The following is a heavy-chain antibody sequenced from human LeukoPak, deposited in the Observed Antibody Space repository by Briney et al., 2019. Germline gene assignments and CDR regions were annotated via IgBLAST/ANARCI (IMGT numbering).Heavy chain of an antibody. CDR2: ISSSSSYI. CDR3: ARGYCSSTSCYIDDY. J-gene: IGHJ4*02. D-gene: IGHD2-2*02. Sequence: GGSLRLSCAASGFTFSSYSMNWVRQAPGKGLEWVSSISSSSSYIYYADSVKGRFTISRDNAKNSLYLQMNSLRAEDTAVYYCARGYCSSTSCYIDDYWGQGTLVTVSS. CDR1: GFTFSSYS. V-gene: IGHV3-21*01.